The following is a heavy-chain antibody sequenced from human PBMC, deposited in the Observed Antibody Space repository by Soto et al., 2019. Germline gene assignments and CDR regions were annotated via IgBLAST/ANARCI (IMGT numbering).Heavy chain of an antibody. V-gene: IGHV3-30-3*01. D-gene: IGHD2-2*01. CDR2: ISYDGSNS. Sequence: GGSLRLSFEISGLTFSTYAMHWVRQAPGKGLEWVAVISYDGSNSYYADSVKGRFTISRDNMLYLQMNSLRAEDTAVYYCARDQGRSITCQLDYWGQGTLVTVSS. CDR3: ARDQGRSITCQLDY. CDR1: GLTFSTYA. J-gene: IGHJ4*02.